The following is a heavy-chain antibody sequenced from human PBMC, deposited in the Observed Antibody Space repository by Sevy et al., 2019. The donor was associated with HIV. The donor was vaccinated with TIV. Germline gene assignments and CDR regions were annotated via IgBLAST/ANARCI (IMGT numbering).Heavy chain of an antibody. V-gene: IGHV3-33*05. J-gene: IGHJ5*02. Sequence: GGSLRLSCAASKFTFSTSGMHWVRQAPGKGLEWVAVISYDGGNTYYADSMKGRFTISRDNSKNTVYLQLNSLRADDTAVYYCARENLHWLDPWGQGTLVTVSS. CDR1: KFTFSTSG. CDR2: ISYDGGNT. CDR3: ARENLHWLDP.